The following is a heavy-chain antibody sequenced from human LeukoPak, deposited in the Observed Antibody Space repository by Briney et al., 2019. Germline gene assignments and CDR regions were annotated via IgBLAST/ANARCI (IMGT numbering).Heavy chain of an antibody. J-gene: IGHJ4*02. CDR1: GFTFSSNW. V-gene: IGHV3-7*01. CDR3: ASENYYDSSGYYDY. CDR2: IKQDGSEK. D-gene: IGHD3-22*01. Sequence: GGSLRLSCAASGFTFSSNWMSWVRQAPGKGLEWVANIKQDGSEKYYVDSVKGRFTISRDNAKNSLYLQMNSLRAEDTAVYYCASENYYDSSGYYDYWGQGTLVTVSS.